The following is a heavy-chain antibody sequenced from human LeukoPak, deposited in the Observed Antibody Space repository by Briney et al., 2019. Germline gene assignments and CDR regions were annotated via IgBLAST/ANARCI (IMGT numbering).Heavy chain of an antibody. CDR3: ARELRRIFDY. CDR2: TYYRSRWYS. V-gene: IGHV6-1*01. Sequence: SQTLSLTCAISGDSVSSNSAAWNWIRQSPSRGLEWLGRTYYRSRWYSDYAVSLKSRITIIPDTSKNQFSLRLNSVILEDTAVYFCARELRRIFDYWDQGSLVTVS. CDR1: GDSVSSNSAA. J-gene: IGHJ4*02.